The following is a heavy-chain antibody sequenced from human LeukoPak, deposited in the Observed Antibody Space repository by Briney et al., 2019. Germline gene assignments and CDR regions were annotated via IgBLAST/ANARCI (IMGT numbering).Heavy chain of an antibody. CDR2: ISPGGRST. Sequence: GASVKVSCKASGYTFTSYYMHWVRQAPGQGLEWMGIISPGGRSTTYAQKFQGRVTLTRDTSTSTVYMELSSLRSEDTAVYYCARDGGGVSAPGGYWGQGTLVTVSS. V-gene: IGHV1-46*01. CDR3: ARDGGGVSAPGGY. J-gene: IGHJ4*02. D-gene: IGHD3-16*01. CDR1: GYTFTSYY.